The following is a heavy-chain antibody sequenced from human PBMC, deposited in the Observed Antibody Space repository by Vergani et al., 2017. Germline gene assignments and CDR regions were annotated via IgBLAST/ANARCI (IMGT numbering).Heavy chain of an antibody. V-gene: IGHV3-30-3*01. CDR2: ISYDGSNK. D-gene: IGHD3-3*01. CDR1: GFTFSSYA. Sequence: QVQLVESGGGVVQPGRSLRLSCAASGFTFSSYAMHWVRQAPGKGLEWVAVISYDGSNKYYADSVKGRFTISRDNSKNTLYLQMNSLRAEDTAGYYCAGDGALRCLEWLPLNYYYYMDVWGKGTTVTVSS. J-gene: IGHJ6*03. CDR3: AGDGALRCLEWLPLNYYYYMDV.